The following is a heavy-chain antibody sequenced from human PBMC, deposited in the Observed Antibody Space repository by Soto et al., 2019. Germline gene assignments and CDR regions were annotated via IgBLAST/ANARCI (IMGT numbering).Heavy chain of an antibody. CDR1: GFSFNSYD. D-gene: IGHD3-16*01. J-gene: IGHJ6*02. Sequence: PGGSLRLSCAASGFSFNSYDMHWVRQAPGKNLEWVAAISTAGETYYLGSVKDRFTISREDAKNSLSLQMSSLRAWDTAVYYCARGGDRFDGMDVWGQGTTVTVSS. CDR2: ISTAGET. V-gene: IGHV3-13*04. CDR3: ARGGDRFDGMDV.